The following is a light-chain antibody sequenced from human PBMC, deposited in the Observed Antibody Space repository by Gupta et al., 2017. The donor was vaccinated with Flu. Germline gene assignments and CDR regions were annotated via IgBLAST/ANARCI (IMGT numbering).Light chain of an antibody. CDR2: DDG. CDR1: NLGTKS. CDR3: QVWATRGDRWF. V-gene: IGLV3-21*02. J-gene: IGLJ1*01. Sequence: SFEVTQPPSVSGAPGRTARVSCAADNLGTKSGHWYQQKTGQDPVRVVADDGGRPSGISERFASSKSGKNATRSLTSVEAADEAADVCQVWATRGDRWFFGPGTRVTVL.